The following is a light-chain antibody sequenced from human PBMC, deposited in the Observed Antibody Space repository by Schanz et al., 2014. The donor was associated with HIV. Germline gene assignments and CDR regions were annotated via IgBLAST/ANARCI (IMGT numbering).Light chain of an antibody. J-gene: IGKJ4*01. Sequence: EIVLTQSPATLSLSPGERVTLSCRASQSVSSSLAWYQQKPGQAPRLLIYDASNRATGVPARFSGSGSGTDFTLSISRLEPEDFAVYYCQQYKSPPLTFGGGTKVEIK. CDR1: QSVSSS. CDR3: QQYKSPPLT. CDR2: DAS. V-gene: IGKV3-11*01.